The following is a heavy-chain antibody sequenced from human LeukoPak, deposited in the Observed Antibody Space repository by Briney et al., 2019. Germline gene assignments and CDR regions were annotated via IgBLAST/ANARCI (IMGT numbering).Heavy chain of an antibody. CDR2: IKQDGSEK. V-gene: IGHV3-7*01. Sequence: GGSLRLSCAASGFTFSSYWMSWVRQAPGKGLEWVANIKQDGSEKYYVDSVKGRFTISRDNAKNSLYLQMNSLRAEDTAVYYCARDLESNYDFWSGYEPSGFDIWGQGTMVTVSS. CDR3: ARDLESNYDFWSGYEPSGFDI. J-gene: IGHJ3*02. D-gene: IGHD3-3*01. CDR1: GFTFSSYW.